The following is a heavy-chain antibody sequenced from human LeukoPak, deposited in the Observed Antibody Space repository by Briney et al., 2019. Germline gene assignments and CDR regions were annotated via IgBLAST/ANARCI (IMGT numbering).Heavy chain of an antibody. CDR3: ARGASAETIDY. CDR2: ISSSGNTI. J-gene: IGHJ4*02. D-gene: IGHD1-1*01. Sequence: PGGSLRLSCAASGFTFSSYEMNWVRQAPGKGLEWVSYISSSGNTIYYADSVKGRFTISRDNAKNSLYLQMFSLRAEDTALYYCARGASAETIDYWGQGTLVTVSS. CDR1: GFTFSSYE. V-gene: IGHV3-48*03.